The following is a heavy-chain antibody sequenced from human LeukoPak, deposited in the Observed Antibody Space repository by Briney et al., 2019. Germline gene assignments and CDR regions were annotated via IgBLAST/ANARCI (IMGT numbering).Heavy chain of an antibody. V-gene: IGHV3-33*01. J-gene: IGHJ4*02. CDR2: IWYDGSNK. CDR3: ARAYSGFSSRGFDY. Sequence: GGSLRLSCAASGFTFNSYGFHWVRQAPGKGLEWVADIWYDGSNKYYADSVKGRFTISRDNSKNTVSLQMTSLRAEDTAVYYCARAYSGFSSRGFDYWGRGTLVSVSS. D-gene: IGHD5-12*01. CDR1: GFTFNSYG.